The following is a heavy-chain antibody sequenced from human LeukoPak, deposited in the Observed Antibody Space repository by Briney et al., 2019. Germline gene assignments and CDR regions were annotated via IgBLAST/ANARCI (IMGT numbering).Heavy chain of an antibody. V-gene: IGHV4-30-2*01. Sequence: PSQTLSLTCAVSGGSISSGGYSWSWIRQPPGKGLEWLECIFHSGNTYYNPSLKSRVTMSVDRSNNQFSLKLSSVTAADTAVYYCARDQSRVGIFDYWGQGTLVTVSS. CDR2: IFHSGNT. J-gene: IGHJ4*02. D-gene: IGHD3-3*01. CDR3: ARDQSRVGIFDY. CDR1: GGSISSGGYS.